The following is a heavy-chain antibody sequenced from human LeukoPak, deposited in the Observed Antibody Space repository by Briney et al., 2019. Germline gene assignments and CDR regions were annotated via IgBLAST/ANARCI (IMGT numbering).Heavy chain of an antibody. V-gene: IGHV3-30-3*01. D-gene: IGHD3-10*01. CDR2: ISYDGSNK. CDR3: ARDRNGFGEPLNWFDP. Sequence: PGGSLRLSCAASGFTFSSYAMHWVRQAPGKGLEWVAVISYDGSNKYYADSVKGRFTISRDNSKNTLYLQMNSLRAEDTAVYYCARDRNGFGEPLNWFDPWGQGTLVTVSS. J-gene: IGHJ5*02. CDR1: GFTFSSYA.